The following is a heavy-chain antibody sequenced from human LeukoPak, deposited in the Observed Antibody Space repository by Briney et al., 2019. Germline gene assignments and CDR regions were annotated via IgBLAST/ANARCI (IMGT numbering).Heavy chain of an antibody. J-gene: IGHJ3*02. CDR3: ARVGHDQRTGAFDI. CDR2: IWYDGSNK. V-gene: IGHV3-33*01. D-gene: IGHD1-1*01. CDR1: GFTFSSYG. Sequence: GSLRLSCAASGFTFSSYGMHWVRQAPGKGLEWVAVIWYDGSNKYYAGSVKGRFTISRDNSKNTLYLQMNSLRAEDTAVYYCARVGHDQRTGAFDIWGQGTMVTASS.